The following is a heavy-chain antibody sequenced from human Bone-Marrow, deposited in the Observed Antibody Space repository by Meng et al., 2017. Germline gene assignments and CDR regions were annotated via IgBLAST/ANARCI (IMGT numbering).Heavy chain of an antibody. J-gene: IGHJ4*02. CDR1: GGSISSSNW. D-gene: IGHD3-22*01. Sequence: QVQLHESCPGLVKPSGTLSLTCPVSGGSISSSNWWSWVRQPPGKGLGWIGEIYHSGSTNYNPSLKSRVTISVDKSKNQFSLKLSSVTAADTAVYYCARDYYDSSGYPTFDYWGQGTLVTVSS. V-gene: IGHV4-4*02. CDR3: ARDYYDSSGYPTFDY. CDR2: IYHSGST.